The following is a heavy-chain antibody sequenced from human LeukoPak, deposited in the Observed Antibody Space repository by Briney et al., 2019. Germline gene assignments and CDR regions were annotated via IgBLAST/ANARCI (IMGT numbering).Heavy chain of an antibody. Sequence: PGGSLRLSCAASGFTFSSYWMSWVRQAPGKGLEWVANIKQDGSEKYYVDSVKGRFTISRDNAKNSLYLQMNSLGAEDTAVYYCARGEGFNYYDSSDFDCWGQGTLVTVSS. CDR1: GFTFSSYW. D-gene: IGHD3-22*01. V-gene: IGHV3-7*01. CDR3: ARGEGFNYYDSSDFDC. J-gene: IGHJ4*02. CDR2: IKQDGSEK.